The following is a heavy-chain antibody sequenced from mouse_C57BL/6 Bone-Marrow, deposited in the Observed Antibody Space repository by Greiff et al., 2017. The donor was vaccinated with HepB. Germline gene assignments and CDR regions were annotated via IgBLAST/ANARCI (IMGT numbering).Heavy chain of an antibody. Sequence: EVKLVESGPELVKPGDSVKISCKASGYSFTGYFMNWVMQSHGKSLEWIGRINPYNGDTFYNQKFKGKATLTVDKSSSTAHMELRSLTSEDSAVYYCAREGYYYGSFAYWGQGTLVTVSA. J-gene: IGHJ3*01. CDR2: INPYNGDT. CDR1: GYSFTGYF. V-gene: IGHV1-20*01. CDR3: AREGYYYGSFAY. D-gene: IGHD1-1*01.